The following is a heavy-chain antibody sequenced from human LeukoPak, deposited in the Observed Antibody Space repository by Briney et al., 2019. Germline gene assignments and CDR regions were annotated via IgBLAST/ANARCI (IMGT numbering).Heavy chain of an antibody. CDR1: GYTFTSYD. CDR2: MNPNSSST. D-gene: IGHD3-10*01. V-gene: IGHV1-8*02. CDR3: ARGPAPHYGSGSSWFDP. Sequence: ASVKVSCKASGYTFTSYDINWVRQATGQGLEWMGWMNPNSSSTGYAQKFQGRVTMTRNTFISTAYMELSSLRSEDMAVYYCARGPAPHYGSGSSWFDPWGQGTLVTVSS. J-gene: IGHJ5*02.